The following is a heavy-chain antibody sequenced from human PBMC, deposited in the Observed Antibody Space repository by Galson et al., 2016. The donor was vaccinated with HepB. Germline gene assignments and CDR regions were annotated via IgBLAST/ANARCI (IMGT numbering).Heavy chain of an antibody. D-gene: IGHD1-26*01. J-gene: IGHJ6*01. V-gene: IGHV3-30-3*01. CDR1: GITLSTYA. CDR3: ARDLGDLDHHSYGMDV. CDR2: ISNDGSNK. Sequence: SLRLSCAPSGITLSTYAMHWVRQAPGKGLEWVACISNDGSNKYYADSVRGRFNISRDYSTDTLYLQMNSLRPEDTAVYYCARDLGDLDHHSYGMDVLGKGTTVAVSS.